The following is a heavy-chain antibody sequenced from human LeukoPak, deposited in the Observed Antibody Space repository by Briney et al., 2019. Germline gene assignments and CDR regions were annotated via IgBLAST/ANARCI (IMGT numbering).Heavy chain of an antibody. CDR3: AREGIVAAGTLGWFDP. V-gene: IGHV4-59*01. CDR2: VYYSGST. J-gene: IGHJ5*02. D-gene: IGHD6-13*01. Sequence: PSETLSLTCTVSGGSISSYYWSWIRQPPGKGLEWIGYVYYSGSTNYNPSLKSRVTISVDTSKNQFSLRLSSVTAADTAVYYCAREGIVAAGTLGWFDPWGQGTLVTVSS. CDR1: GGSISSYY.